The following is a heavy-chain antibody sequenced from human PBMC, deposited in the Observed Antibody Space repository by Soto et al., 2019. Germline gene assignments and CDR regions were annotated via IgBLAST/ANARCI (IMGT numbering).Heavy chain of an antibody. Sequence: QGQLVQSGAEVQKPGASVKVSCKASGYTFTSYGISWVRLAPGQGLELMGWISAYNGNTNYAHKLQGRVTMTTDTYTSTAYVELRSLRSDDTAVYYCARDNSESPLLWFGEFHANWFDRWGQRTLVTVSS. J-gene: IGHJ5*02. CDR3: ARDNSESPLLWFGEFHANWFDR. D-gene: IGHD3-10*01. V-gene: IGHV1-18*01. CDR2: ISAYNGNT. CDR1: GYTFTSYG.